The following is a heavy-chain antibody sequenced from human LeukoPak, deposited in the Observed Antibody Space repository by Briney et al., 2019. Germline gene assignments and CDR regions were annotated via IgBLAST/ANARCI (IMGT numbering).Heavy chain of an antibody. Sequence: SETLSLTCAVYGGSFSGYYWSWIRQPPGKGLEWIGEINHSGSTNYNPSLKSRVTISVDTSKNQFSLKLSSVTAADTAVFYCARAPRIVGDLGEVDYWGQGTLVTVSS. J-gene: IGHJ4*02. CDR3: ARAPRIVGDLGEVDY. V-gene: IGHV4-34*01. CDR2: INHSGST. D-gene: IGHD1-26*01. CDR1: GGSFSGYY.